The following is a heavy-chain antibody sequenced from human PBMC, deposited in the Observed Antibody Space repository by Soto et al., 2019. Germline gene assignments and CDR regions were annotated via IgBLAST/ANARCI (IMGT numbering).Heavy chain of an antibody. J-gene: IGHJ3*02. D-gene: IGHD3-3*01. CDR1: GSPISSSVHY. V-gene: IGHV4-31*03. CDR3: ARGRGQLRHVAFDI. Sequence: SETLRRPCTVSGSPISSSVHYCRGIRHHPTKGLEWIGYIYSSGSTYYNPSLKRRITISVDTSKNQFSLKLSSVTAADRAVYYCARGRGQLRHVAFDIWGQGTMVSVSS. CDR2: IYSSGST.